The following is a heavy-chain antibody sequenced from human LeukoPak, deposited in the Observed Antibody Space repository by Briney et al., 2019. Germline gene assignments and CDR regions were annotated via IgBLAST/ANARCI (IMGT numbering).Heavy chain of an antibody. CDR1: GYTFTSYY. CDR2: INPSGGST. J-gene: IGHJ6*03. V-gene: IGHV1-46*01. D-gene: IGHD3-3*01. Sequence: ASVKVSCKASGYTFTSYYMHWVRQAPGQGLEWMGIINPSGGSTSYAQKFQGGVTMTRDTSTSTVYMELSSLRSEDTAVYYCATDPRTTVFGTFRYYYMDVWGEGTTVAVSS. CDR3: ATDPRTTVFGTFRYYYMDV.